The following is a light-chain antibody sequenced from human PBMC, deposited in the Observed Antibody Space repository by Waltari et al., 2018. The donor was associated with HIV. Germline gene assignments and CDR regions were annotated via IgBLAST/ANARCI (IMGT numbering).Light chain of an antibody. Sequence: QSGLTQAPSASGTPGQRVTISCSGSSSNIGRNTVNWYQQFPGSAPRLLIYTNDQRPSRVPDRFSGSKSGTSASLAIRGLQSEDEADYYCAAWDDSLNGPVFGGGTKLTIL. J-gene: IGLJ2*01. CDR3: AAWDDSLNGPV. CDR2: TND. CDR1: SSNIGRNT. V-gene: IGLV1-44*01.